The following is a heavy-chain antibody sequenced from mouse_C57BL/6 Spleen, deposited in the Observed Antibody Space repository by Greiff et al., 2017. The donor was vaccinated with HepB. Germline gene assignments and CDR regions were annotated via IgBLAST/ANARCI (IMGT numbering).Heavy chain of an antibody. D-gene: IGHD1-1*01. V-gene: IGHV3-6*01. CDR3: ALYYYGSSLYAMDY. J-gene: IGHJ4*01. Sequence: EVKLQESGPGLVKPSQSLSLTCSVTGYSITSGYYWNWIRQFPGNKLEWMGYISYDGSNNYNPSLKNRISITRDTSKNQFFLKLNSVTTEDTATYYCALYYYGSSLYAMDYWGQGTSVTVSS. CDR1: GYSITSGYY. CDR2: ISYDGSN.